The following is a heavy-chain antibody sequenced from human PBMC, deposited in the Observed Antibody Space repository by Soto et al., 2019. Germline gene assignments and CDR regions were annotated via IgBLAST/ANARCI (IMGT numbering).Heavy chain of an antibody. J-gene: IGHJ4*02. V-gene: IGHV3-48*02. CDR1: GFSFSSYG. CDR3: ARDMGYGSGRFCCYFDY. Sequence: EVQLVESGGGLVPPGGSLRLSCEASGFSFSSYGMNWVRQAPGKGLEWVSYISSSSSPIDYADSVKGRFTVSRDNAKNSLYLQMNSLRDEDTAVYYCARDMGYGSGRFCCYFDYWGQGTLVTVSS. D-gene: IGHD3-10*01. CDR2: ISSSSSPI.